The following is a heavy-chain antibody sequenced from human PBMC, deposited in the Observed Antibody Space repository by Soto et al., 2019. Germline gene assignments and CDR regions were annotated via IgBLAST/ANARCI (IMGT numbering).Heavy chain of an antibody. Sequence: SEALSPTCTGSGGSLSSSCYYLGWIRQPPGEGLGGIGGIYYSGGTYYNPSLKSRVTISVDTSKNQFSLKLSSVTAAGTAVYYCARPPPLHLGELSLEVGNWYFDLWGRGTLVTVSS. CDR1: GGSLSSSCYY. D-gene: IGHD3-16*02. CDR3: ARPPPLHLGELSLEVGNWYFDL. CDR2: IYYSGGT. J-gene: IGHJ2*01. V-gene: IGHV4-39*01.